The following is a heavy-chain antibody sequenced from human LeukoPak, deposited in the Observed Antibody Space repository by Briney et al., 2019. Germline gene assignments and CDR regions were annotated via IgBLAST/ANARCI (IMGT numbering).Heavy chain of an antibody. CDR1: GFTFSSSD. CDR2: ISYGGSNR. D-gene: IGHD2-2*01. J-gene: IGHJ4*02. CDR3: AKDLQGHYALDY. Sequence: GGSLRLSCAASGFTFSSSDLHWVRQAPGKGLEWVAVISYGGSNRYYADSVKGWSTISRDNSKNTLYLQMNSLRTEDTAVYYCAKDLQGHYALDYWGQGTLVTVSS. V-gene: IGHV3-30*18.